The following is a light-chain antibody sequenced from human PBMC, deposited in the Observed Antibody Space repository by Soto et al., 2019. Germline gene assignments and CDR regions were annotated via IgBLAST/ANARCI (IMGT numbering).Light chain of an antibody. V-gene: IGLV1-44*01. CDR2: SNN. Sequence: QSVLTQPPSASGTLGQRVTISCSGSSSNIGSNTVNWYQQLPGTAPKLLIYSNNQRPSGVPDRFSGSKSGTSASLAISGLQSEDEADYYCAAWDDSLNGYVFGNGTKVTVL. CDR1: SSNIGSNT. CDR3: AAWDDSLNGYV. J-gene: IGLJ1*01.